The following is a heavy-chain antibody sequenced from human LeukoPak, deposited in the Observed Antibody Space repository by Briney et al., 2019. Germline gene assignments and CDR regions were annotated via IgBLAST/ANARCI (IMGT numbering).Heavy chain of an antibody. D-gene: IGHD6-19*01. Sequence: GGSLRLSCAASGFTFSNYWMHWVRQAPGKGLVWVSRINTDGSSTSYVDSVKGRFTISRDNAKNTLYLQMNSLRAEDTAVYYCARVYPPVAGTGYYYMDVWGKGTTVTVSS. CDR2: INTDGSST. CDR1: GFTFSNYW. V-gene: IGHV3-74*01. J-gene: IGHJ6*03. CDR3: ARVYPPVAGTGYYYMDV.